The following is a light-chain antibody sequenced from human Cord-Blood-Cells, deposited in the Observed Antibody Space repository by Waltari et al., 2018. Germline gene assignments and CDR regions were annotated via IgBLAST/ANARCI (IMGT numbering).Light chain of an antibody. Sequence: SYELTQPPSVSVSPGQTASITCSGDKLGDKHACWYQQKPGQSPVLVIYQDSKRPSGIPGRFSGSNSGNTATLTISGTQAMDEADYYCQAWDSSTGVFGTGTKVTVL. V-gene: IGLV3-1*01. CDR2: QDS. J-gene: IGLJ1*01. CDR3: QAWDSSTGV. CDR1: KLGDKH.